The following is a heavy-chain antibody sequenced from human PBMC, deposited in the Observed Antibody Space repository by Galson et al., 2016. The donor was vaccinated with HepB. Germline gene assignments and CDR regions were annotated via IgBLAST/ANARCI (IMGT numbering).Heavy chain of an antibody. CDR1: GFTFGTYA. Sequence: SLRLSCAASGFTFGTYAVNWVRQAPGKGLEWVSAVGGGGTAYYADSVKGRFTISRDNAKNSVNLHMNSLRPEDTALYYCAKDRGNLNYYHHYGMDVWGQGTTVTISS. V-gene: IGHV3-23*01. CDR3: AKDRGNLNYYHHYGMDV. CDR2: VGGGGTA. J-gene: IGHJ6*02. D-gene: IGHD4-23*01.